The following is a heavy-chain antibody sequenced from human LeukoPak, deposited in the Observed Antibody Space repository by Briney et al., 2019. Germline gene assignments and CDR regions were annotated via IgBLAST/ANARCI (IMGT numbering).Heavy chain of an antibody. J-gene: IGHJ4*02. Sequence: GGSPRLSCAASGFTFSTYGMHWVRQAPGKGLEWVAFIRYDGSNKYYADSVKGRFTISRDNSKNTLYLQMNSLRAEDTAVYYCARSCSGGSCYSDYWGQGTLVTVSS. CDR2: IRYDGSNK. CDR1: GFTFSTYG. CDR3: ARSCSGGSCYSDY. D-gene: IGHD2-15*01. V-gene: IGHV3-30*02.